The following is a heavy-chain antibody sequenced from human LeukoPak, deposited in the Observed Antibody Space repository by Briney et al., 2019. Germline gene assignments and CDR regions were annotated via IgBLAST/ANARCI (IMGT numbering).Heavy chain of an antibody. V-gene: IGHV1-8*03. CDR3: ARGRGEYYYYYIDV. Sequence: GESLKISCKGSGYTFTNYDINWVRQGTGQGLEWMGWMNPNSGKKGYAQKFQGRVTITRNTSISTAYMELSSLRSEDTAVYYCARGRGEYYYYYIDVWGKGTTVTVSS. J-gene: IGHJ6*03. CDR1: GYTFTNYD. CDR2: MNPNSGKK. D-gene: IGHD3-10*01.